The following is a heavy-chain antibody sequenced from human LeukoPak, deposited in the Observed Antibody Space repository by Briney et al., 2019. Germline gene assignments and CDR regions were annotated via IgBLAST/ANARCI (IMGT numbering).Heavy chain of an antibody. J-gene: IGHJ4*02. CDR1: GFTFSSYV. CDR3: ARSLRYYYDSSGYYYYFDY. D-gene: IGHD3-22*01. V-gene: IGHV3-13*01. Sequence: GGSLRLSCAASGFTFSSYVMHWVRQATGKGLEWVSAIGTAGDTYYPGSVKGRFTISRENAKNSLYLQMNSLRAGDTAVYYCARSLRYYYDSSGYYYYFDYWGQGTLVTVSS. CDR2: IGTAGDT.